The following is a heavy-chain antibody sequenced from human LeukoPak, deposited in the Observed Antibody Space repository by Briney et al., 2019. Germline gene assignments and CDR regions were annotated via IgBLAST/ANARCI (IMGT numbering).Heavy chain of an antibody. CDR2: IKQDGSEK. CDR3: ARGLYGDYVDY. CDR1: GFTFSSYW. D-gene: IGHD4-17*01. Sequence: GGSLRLSCAASGFTFSSYWMSWVRQAPGKGLEWVANIKQDGSEKYYVDSVKGRFTISRDNAKNSLYLQMNSLRAEDTAVYYYARGLYGDYVDYWGQGTLVTVSS. V-gene: IGHV3-7*03. J-gene: IGHJ4*02.